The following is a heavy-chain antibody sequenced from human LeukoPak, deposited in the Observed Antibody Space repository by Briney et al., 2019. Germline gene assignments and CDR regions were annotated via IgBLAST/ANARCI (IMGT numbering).Heavy chain of an antibody. CDR2: IYYSGST. J-gene: IGHJ6*02. D-gene: IGHD5-18*01. Sequence: SETLSLTCTVSGGSLNNYYWSWIRQPPGKGLEWIGYIYYSGSTIYNPSLKSRVTISVDTSKNQFSLKLSSVTAADTAVYYCARDTAMGSGMDVWGQGTTVTVSS. CDR1: GGSLNNYY. CDR3: ARDTAMGSGMDV. V-gene: IGHV4-59*12.